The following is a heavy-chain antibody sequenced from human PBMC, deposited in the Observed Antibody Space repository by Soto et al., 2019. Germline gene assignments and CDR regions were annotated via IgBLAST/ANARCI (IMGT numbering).Heavy chain of an antibody. Sequence: QVQLVESGGGVVQPGRSLRLSCAASGFTFSSYGMHWVRQAPGRGLEWVAVIWDDGSNKYYADSVKGRFTISRDNSKNTLYLQMNSLRAEDTAVYYCARDLAYYYDSSGYYLGGYYYYGMDVWGQGTTVTVSS. V-gene: IGHV3-33*01. D-gene: IGHD3-22*01. CDR3: ARDLAYYYDSSGYYLGGYYYYGMDV. CDR2: IWDDGSNK. J-gene: IGHJ6*02. CDR1: GFTFSSYG.